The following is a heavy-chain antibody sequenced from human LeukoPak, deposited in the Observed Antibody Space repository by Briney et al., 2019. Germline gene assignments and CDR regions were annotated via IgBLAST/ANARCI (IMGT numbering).Heavy chain of an antibody. Sequence: GGSLRLSCAASGFTFSSYSMNWVRQAPGKGLEWVSSISSSSSYIYYADSVKGRFTISRDNAKNSLYLQMNSLRAEDTAVYYCARVLLGRGDAFDIWGQGTMVTASS. V-gene: IGHV3-21*01. D-gene: IGHD2-21*01. CDR3: ARVLLGRGDAFDI. J-gene: IGHJ3*02. CDR1: GFTFSSYS. CDR2: ISSSSSYI.